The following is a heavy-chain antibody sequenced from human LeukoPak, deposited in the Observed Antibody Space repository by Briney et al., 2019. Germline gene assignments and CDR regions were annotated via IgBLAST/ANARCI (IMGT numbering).Heavy chain of an antibody. CDR3: ARVGGTYQQYYFDY. Sequence: SETLSLTCSVSGGSIISYYWSWSRQPPGKGLEWIGYIYYSGSTNYNPSLKSRVTISVDTSKNRFSLKLSSVTAADTAVYYCARVGGTYQQYYFDYWGQGALVTVSS. CDR2: IYYSGST. D-gene: IGHD1-26*01. V-gene: IGHV4-59*01. J-gene: IGHJ4*02. CDR1: GGSIISYY.